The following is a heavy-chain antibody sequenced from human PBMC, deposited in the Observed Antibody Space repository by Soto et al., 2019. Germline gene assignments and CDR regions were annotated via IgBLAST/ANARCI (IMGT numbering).Heavy chain of an antibody. V-gene: IGHV3-33*06. CDR3: AKDAEELPIIPAPMN. D-gene: IGHD3-3*01. CDR2: IWYDGSNK. CDR1: GFTFSSYG. J-gene: IGHJ4*02. Sequence: GGSLRLSCAASGFTFSSYGMHWVRQAPGKGLEWVAVIWYDGSNKYYADSVKGRFTISRDNSKNTLYLQMNSLRAEDTAVYYCAKDAEELPIIPAPMNWGKGTLVTVSS.